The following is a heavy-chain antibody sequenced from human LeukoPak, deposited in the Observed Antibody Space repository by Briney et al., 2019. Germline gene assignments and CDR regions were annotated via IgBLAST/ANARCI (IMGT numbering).Heavy chain of an antibody. Sequence: GGSLRLSCAASGFTFSSYVMSWVRQGPGKGLEWVSIISPGGSTTYYTDSVKGRFTISRDNSKNTLYLQMNSLRAEDTAVYYCARRAAVTTPASLDYWGQGTLVTVSS. CDR3: ARRAAVTTPASLDY. D-gene: IGHD4-17*01. V-gene: IGHV3-23*01. J-gene: IGHJ4*02. CDR2: ISPGGSTT. CDR1: GFTFSSYV.